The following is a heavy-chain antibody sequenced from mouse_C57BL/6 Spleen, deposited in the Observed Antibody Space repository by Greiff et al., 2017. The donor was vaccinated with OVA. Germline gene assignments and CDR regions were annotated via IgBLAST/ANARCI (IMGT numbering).Heavy chain of an antibody. D-gene: IGHD2-5*01. CDR3: ARDYSNYVAWFAY. V-gene: IGHV1-80*01. J-gene: IGHJ3*01. Sequence: VQLQQSGAELVKPGASVKISCKASGYAFSSYWMNWVKQRPGKGLERIGQIYPGDGDTNYNGKFKGKATLTADKSSSTAYMQLSSLTSEDSAVYFCARDYSNYVAWFAYWGQGTLVTVSA. CDR2: IYPGDGDT. CDR1: GYAFSSYW.